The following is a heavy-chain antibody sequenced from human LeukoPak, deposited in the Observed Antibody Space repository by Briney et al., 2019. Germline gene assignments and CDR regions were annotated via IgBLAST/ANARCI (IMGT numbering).Heavy chain of an antibody. CDR2: IIPIFGTA. V-gene: IGHV1-69*13. CDR1: GGTFSSYA. J-gene: IGHJ3*02. Sequence: SVKVSCKASGGTFSSYAISRVRQAPGQGLEWMGGIIPIFGTANYAQKFQGRVTITADESTSTAYMELSSLRSEDTAVYYCARGSIRFEPSKGTTGTSGIDAFDIWGQGTMVTVSS. D-gene: IGHD1-1*01. CDR3: ARGSIRFEPSKGTTGTSGIDAFDI.